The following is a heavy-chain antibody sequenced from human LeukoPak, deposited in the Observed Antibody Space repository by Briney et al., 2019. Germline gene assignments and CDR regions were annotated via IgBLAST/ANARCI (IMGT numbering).Heavy chain of an antibody. CDR3: ARDQCGGDCYKLNYYYYYGMDV. V-gene: IGHV3-48*04. CDR2: ISSSGSTI. CDR1: GFTFSSYS. D-gene: IGHD2-21*02. Sequence: GGSLRLSCAASGFTFSSYSMNWVRQAPGKGLEWVSYISSSGSTIYYADSVKGRFTISRDNAKNSLYLQMNSLRAEDTAVYYCARDQCGGDCYKLNYYYYYGMDVWGQGTTVTVSS. J-gene: IGHJ6*02.